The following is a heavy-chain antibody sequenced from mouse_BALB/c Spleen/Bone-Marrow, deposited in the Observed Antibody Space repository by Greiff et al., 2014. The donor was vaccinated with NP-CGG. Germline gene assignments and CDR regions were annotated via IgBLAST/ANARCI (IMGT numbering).Heavy chain of an antibody. V-gene: IGHV2-9*02. CDR2: IWAGGST. Sequence: VKLVESGPGLVAPSQSLSITCTVSGFSLTSYGVHWVRQPPGKGLEWLGVIWAGGSTNYNSALMSRLSISKDNSKSQVFLKMNSLQTDDTAMYYCARDPIYYDYDWYFDVWGAGTTVTVPS. J-gene: IGHJ1*01. D-gene: IGHD2-4*01. CDR3: ARDPIYYDYDWYFDV. CDR1: GFSLTSYG.